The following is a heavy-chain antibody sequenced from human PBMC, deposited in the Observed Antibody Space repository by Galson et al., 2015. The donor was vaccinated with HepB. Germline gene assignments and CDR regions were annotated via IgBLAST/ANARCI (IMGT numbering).Heavy chain of an antibody. CDR2: ISYDGSNK. CDR1: GFTFSSYA. J-gene: IGHJ4*02. CDR3: ATARLPVYYFDY. Sequence: SLRLSCAASGFTFSSYAMHWVRQAPGKGLEWVAVISYDGSNKYYADSVKGRFTISRDNSKNTLYLQMNSLRAEDTAVYYCATARLPVYYFDYWGQGTLVTVSS. V-gene: IGHV3-30-3*01.